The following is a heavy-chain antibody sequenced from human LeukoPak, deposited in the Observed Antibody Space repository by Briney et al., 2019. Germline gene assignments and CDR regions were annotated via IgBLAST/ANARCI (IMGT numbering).Heavy chain of an antibody. J-gene: IGHJ4*02. V-gene: IGHV4-39*01. CDR1: GGSISSSSYY. Sequence: SATLSLTCTVSGGSISSSSYYWGWIRQPPGKGLEWIGSIYYSGSTYYNPSLKSRVTISVDTSKNQFSLKLSSVTAADTAVYYCARRDTYYYDSSGYYYDWGQGTLVTVSS. D-gene: IGHD3-22*01. CDR2: IYYSGST. CDR3: ARRDTYYYDSSGYYYD.